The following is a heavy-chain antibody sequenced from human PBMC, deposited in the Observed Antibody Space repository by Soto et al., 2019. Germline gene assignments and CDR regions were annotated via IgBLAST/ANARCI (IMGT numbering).Heavy chain of an antibody. D-gene: IGHD3-16*01. V-gene: IGHV1-69*01. CDR2: IIPIFGSR. Sequence: QVQLVQSGAEVRKPGSSVKVSCKASRDAFSKYAFNWVRQAPGQGLDWMGWIIPIFGSRNYAEKFQGRVTITADESTSTAYMELRGLRSEDTAVYYCARGETYLGVWGQGTTVTVSS. CDR1: RDAFSKYA. J-gene: IGHJ6*02. CDR3: ARGETYLGV.